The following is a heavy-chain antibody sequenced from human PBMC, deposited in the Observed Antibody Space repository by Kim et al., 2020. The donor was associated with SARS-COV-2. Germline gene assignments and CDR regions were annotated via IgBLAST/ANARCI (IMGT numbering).Heavy chain of an antibody. V-gene: IGHV3-11*05. Sequence: VKCRFTISRDNAKNSLYLQMNSLRAEDTAVYYCAGGIMSWIQLWGAFDIWGQGTMVTVSS. D-gene: IGHD5-18*01. J-gene: IGHJ3*02. CDR3: AGGIMSWIQLWGAFDI.